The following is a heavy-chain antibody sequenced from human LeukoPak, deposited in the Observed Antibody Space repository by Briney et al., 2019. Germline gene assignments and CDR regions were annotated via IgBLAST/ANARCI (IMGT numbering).Heavy chain of an antibody. CDR3: ARGSSSSTYYYYYGMDV. CDR2: INPNSGGT. D-gene: IGHD6-13*01. Sequence: ASVKVSCKASGYTFTGYYMHWVRQAPGQGLEWMGWINPNSGGTNYAQKLQGRVTMTTDTSTSTAYMELRSLRSDDTAVYYCARGSSSSTYYYYYGMDVWGQGTTVTVSS. J-gene: IGHJ6*02. V-gene: IGHV1-2*02. CDR1: GYTFTGYY.